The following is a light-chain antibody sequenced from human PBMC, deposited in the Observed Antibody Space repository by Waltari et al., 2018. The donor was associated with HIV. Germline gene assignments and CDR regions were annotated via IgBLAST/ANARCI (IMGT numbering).Light chain of an antibody. V-gene: IGLV2-23*02. CDR3: CSYAGSGDV. CDR2: EVS. Sequence: QSALTQPAPVSGSPAQCMTIPCTGTSSGVGSYNLLSWYQQHPGKAPKLMIYEVSKRPSGVSNRCSGSKSGNTASLTISGLQAEDEADYYCCSYAGSGDVFGTGTKVTVL. CDR1: SSGVGSYNL. J-gene: IGLJ1*01.